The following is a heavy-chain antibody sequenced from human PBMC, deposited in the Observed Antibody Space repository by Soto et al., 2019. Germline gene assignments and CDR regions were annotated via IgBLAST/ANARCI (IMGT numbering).Heavy chain of an antibody. D-gene: IGHD3-9*01. CDR2: ISSSSSYI. V-gene: IGHV3-21*01. CDR1: GFTFSSYS. CDR3: ASPPHDWEGC. J-gene: IGHJ4*02. Sequence: EVQLVESGGGLVKPGGSLRLSCAASGFTFSSYSMNWVHQAPGKGLEWVSSISSSSSYIYYADSVKGRFTISRDNAKNSLYLQMNSLRAEDTAVYYCASPPHDWEGCWGQGTLVTVSS.